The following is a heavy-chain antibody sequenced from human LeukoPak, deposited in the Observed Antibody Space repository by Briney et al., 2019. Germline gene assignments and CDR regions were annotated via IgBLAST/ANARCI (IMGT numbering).Heavy chain of an antibody. J-gene: IGHJ4*02. V-gene: IGHV3-30*03. CDR3: AREQGGFCSGGTCYDLGYFDY. CDR2: ISYDGSNK. Sequence: PGGSLRLSCAASGFTFSSYVMHWVRQAPGKGLEWVALISYDGSNKYYADSVKGRFTTSRDNSKNTLYLQMNSLRAEDTAVYYCAREQGGFCSGGTCYDLGYFDYWGQGTLVTVSS. CDR1: GFTFSSYV. D-gene: IGHD2-15*01.